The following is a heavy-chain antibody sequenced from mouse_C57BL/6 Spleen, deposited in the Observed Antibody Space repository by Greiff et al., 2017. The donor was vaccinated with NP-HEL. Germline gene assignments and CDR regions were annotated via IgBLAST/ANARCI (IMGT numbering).Heavy chain of an antibody. CDR2: IDPEDGET. V-gene: IGHV14-2*01. J-gene: IGHJ3*01. D-gene: IGHD1-1*01. CDR3: ARNYYGSSPAWFAY. Sequence: EVMLVESGAELVKPGASVKLSCTASGFNIKDYYMHWVKQRTEQGLEWIGRIDPEDGETKYAPKFQGKATITADTSSNTSYLQLSSLTSEDTAVYYCARNYYGSSPAWFAYWGQGTLVTVSA. CDR1: GFNIKDYY.